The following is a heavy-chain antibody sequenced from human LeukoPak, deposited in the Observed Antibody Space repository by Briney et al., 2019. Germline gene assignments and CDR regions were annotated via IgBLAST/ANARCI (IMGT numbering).Heavy chain of an antibody. CDR1: GYTFPNYW. J-gene: IGHJ4*02. CDR3: VSGIAVQT. V-gene: IGHV5-51*01. CDR2: IYPGDSNT. D-gene: IGHD6-19*01. Sequence: GESLKISCKGSGYTFPNYWIAWVRQMAGKGLEWMGIIYPGDSNTRYSPSFQGQVTISADKSITTAYLQWSSLKASDTAMYYCVSGIAVQTWGQGTLVTVSS.